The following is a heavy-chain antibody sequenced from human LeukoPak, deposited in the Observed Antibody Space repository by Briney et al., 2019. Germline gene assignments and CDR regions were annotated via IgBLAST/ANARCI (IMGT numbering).Heavy chain of an antibody. Sequence: PSETLSLTCTVSGGSISSGDYYWSWIRQPPGKGLEWIGYIYYSGSTYYNPSLKSRVTISVDTSKNQFSLKLSSVTAADTAVYYCARGGEGPVEENPFDPWGQGTLVTVSS. J-gene: IGHJ5*02. CDR3: ARGGEGPVEENPFDP. CDR1: GGSISSGDYY. D-gene: IGHD5-24*01. CDR2: IYYSGST. V-gene: IGHV4-30-4*08.